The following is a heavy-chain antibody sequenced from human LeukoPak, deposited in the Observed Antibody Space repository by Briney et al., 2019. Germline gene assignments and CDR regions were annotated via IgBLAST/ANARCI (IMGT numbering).Heavy chain of an antibody. CDR2: IYYSGST. CDR3: ARHKPRRWELLGWYFDY. D-gene: IGHD1-26*01. V-gene: IGHV4-39*01. CDR1: GGPISSSSYY. Sequence: PSETLSLTCTVSGGPISSSSYYWGWIRQPPGKGLEWIGSIYYSGSTYYNPSLKSRVTISVDTSKNQFSLKLSSVTAADTAVYYCARHKPRRWELLGWYFDYWGQGTLVTVSS. J-gene: IGHJ4*02.